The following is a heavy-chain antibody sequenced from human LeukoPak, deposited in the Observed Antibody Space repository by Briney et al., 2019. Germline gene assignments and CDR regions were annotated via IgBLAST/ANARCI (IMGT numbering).Heavy chain of an antibody. CDR1: GFTFSSYW. V-gene: IGHV3-7*03. CDR2: IKQDGREK. J-gene: IGHJ4*02. Sequence: GGSLRLSCAASGFTFSSYWMSWVRQAPGKGLEWVANIKQDGREKYYGDSVKGRSTVSRDNAKNSLYLQVNSLRVEDSAVYYCATVWFGELPFGYWGQGTLVTVSS. D-gene: IGHD3-10*01. CDR3: ATVWFGELPFGY.